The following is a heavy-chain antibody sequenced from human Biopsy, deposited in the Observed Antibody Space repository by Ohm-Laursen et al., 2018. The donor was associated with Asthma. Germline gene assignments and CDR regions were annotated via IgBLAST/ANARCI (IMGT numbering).Heavy chain of an antibody. D-gene: IGHD3-3*01. J-gene: IGHJ4*02. Sequence: SDTLSLTCIVSGDAMSTSGSYWGWIRQSPGKGLEWIGSIYYSGRTYYNPSLESRVTISADTSKNRFSLKVTSVTAADTAVYYCARDFGGWYYFDNWGQGSLVTVSS. V-gene: IGHV4-39*02. CDR2: IYYSGRT. CDR1: GDAMSTSGSY. CDR3: ARDFGGWYYFDN.